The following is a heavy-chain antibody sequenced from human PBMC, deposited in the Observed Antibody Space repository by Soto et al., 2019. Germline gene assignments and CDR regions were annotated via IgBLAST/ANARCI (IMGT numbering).Heavy chain of an antibody. J-gene: IGHJ6*03. CDR3: ARDPPLYTAYYMDV. CDR1: GFTFSSYG. Sequence: QVQLVESGGGVVQPGRSLRLSCAASGFTFSSYGMHWVRQAPGKGLEWVAVIWYDGSNKYYADSVKGRFTISRDNSKNTLYLQMNSLRAEDTAVYYCARDPPLYTAYYMDVWGKGTTVTVSS. D-gene: IGHD5-18*01. V-gene: IGHV3-33*01. CDR2: IWYDGSNK.